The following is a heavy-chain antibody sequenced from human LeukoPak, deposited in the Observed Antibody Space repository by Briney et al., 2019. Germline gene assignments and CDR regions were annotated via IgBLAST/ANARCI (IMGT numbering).Heavy chain of an antibody. D-gene: IGHD1-1*01. Sequence: GGSLRLSCAASGFAFSTYRMNWVRQAPGKGLEWVSSISSSGSYIYYADSLKGRFTISRDNAKNSLYLQMNSLRAEDTAVYYCARDGASIDDQYYGLDVWGQGTTVTVSS. CDR1: GFAFSTYR. CDR2: ISSSGSYI. V-gene: IGHV3-21*04. CDR3: ARDGASIDDQYYGLDV. J-gene: IGHJ6*02.